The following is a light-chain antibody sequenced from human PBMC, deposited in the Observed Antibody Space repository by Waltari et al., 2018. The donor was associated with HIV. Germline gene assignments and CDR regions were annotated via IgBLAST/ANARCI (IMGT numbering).Light chain of an antibody. CDR2: RDN. CDR1: NSNIGSTT. V-gene: IGLV1-44*01. J-gene: IGLJ2*01. Sequence: QSVLTQPPSASGTPGQRVTISCSGSNSNIGSTTENWYQQPPGPAPKLLIYRDNQRPSGVPDRFSGSKPGTSASLAISGLQSEDEAEYYCATWHDSLTVVFGGGTKLTVL. CDR3: ATWHDSLTVV.